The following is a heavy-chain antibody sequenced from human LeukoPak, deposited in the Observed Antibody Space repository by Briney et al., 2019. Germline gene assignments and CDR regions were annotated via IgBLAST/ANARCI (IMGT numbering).Heavy chain of an antibody. CDR2: IIPIFGTA. CDR3: ASLTGGDFWSGYYTMPY. V-gene: IGHV1-69*06. J-gene: IGHJ4*02. CDR1: GGTFSSYA. Sequence: GASVKVSCKASGGTFSSYAISWVRQAPGQGLEWMGGIIPIFGTANYAQKFQGRVTITADKSTSTAYMELSSLRSEDTAVYYCASLTGGDFWSGYYTMPYWGQGTLVTVSS. D-gene: IGHD3-3*01.